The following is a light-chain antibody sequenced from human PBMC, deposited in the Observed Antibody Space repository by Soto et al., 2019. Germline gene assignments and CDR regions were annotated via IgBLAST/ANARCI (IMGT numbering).Light chain of an antibody. V-gene: IGLV2-23*02. CDR2: EVN. J-gene: IGLJ1*01. CDR1: SGDIGTYNL. Sequence: QSALTQPASVSGSPGQSIAISCTGTSGDIGTYNLVSWYQQHPGKAPKLMISEVNKRPSGVSDRFSGSKSGDTASLTISGRRTEDDDYYYCCSVAGSGTGVFGTGTKVTVL. CDR3: CSVAGSGTGV.